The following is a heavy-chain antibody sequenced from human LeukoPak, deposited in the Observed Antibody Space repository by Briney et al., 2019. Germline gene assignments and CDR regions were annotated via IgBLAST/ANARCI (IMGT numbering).Heavy chain of an antibody. J-gene: IGHJ4*02. D-gene: IGHD3-22*01. CDR3: ARASYSYDINGWVPFDY. CDR2: IYYSGST. Sequence: SETLSLTCTVSGGSITNYYWSWIRQPPGKGLEWIGSIYYSGSTNYNPSLKSRVTISGDTSKNQFSLRLSSVTAADTAVYYCARASYSYDINGWVPFDYWGQGTLVTVSS. V-gene: IGHV4-59*08. CDR1: GGSITNYY.